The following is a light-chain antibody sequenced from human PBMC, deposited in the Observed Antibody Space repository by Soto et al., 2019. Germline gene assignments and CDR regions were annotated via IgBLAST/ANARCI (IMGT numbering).Light chain of an antibody. Sequence: ETVLTQSPATLSLSPGERATLSCRASQSVARYLAWYQQRPGQAPRLLIYDASKRATGIPVRFSGSGSGTDFTLTISSLEPEDFAVYYCQQRANWPPLFGGGTTVEIK. CDR3: QQRANWPPL. V-gene: IGKV3-11*01. CDR1: QSVARY. J-gene: IGKJ4*01. CDR2: DAS.